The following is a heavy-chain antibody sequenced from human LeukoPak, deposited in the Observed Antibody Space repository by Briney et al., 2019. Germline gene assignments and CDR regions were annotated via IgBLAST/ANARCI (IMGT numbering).Heavy chain of an antibody. D-gene: IGHD4-17*01. CDR2: IYSGGST. J-gene: IGHJ6*02. CDR3: ARPSIDYGDSDYYGMDV. CDR1: GFTVSSNY. Sequence: PGGSLRLSCAASGFTVSSNYMSWVRQAPGKGLEWVSVIYSGGSTYYADSVKGRFTISRDNSKNTLYLQMNSLRAEDMAVYYCARPSIDYGDSDYYGMDVWGQGTTVTVSS. V-gene: IGHV3-66*04.